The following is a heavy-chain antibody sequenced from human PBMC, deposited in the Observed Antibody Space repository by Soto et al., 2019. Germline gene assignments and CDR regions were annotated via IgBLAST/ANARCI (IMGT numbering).Heavy chain of an antibody. Sequence: PGESLKISCKASGYTFTSYGISWVRQAPGQGLEWMGWISAYNGNTNYAQKLQGRVTMTTDTSTSTAYMELRSLRSDDTAVYYCARDLGCSGGSCYLDAFDIWGQGTMVTVSS. CDR1: GYTFTSYG. V-gene: IGHV1-18*01. CDR2: ISAYNGNT. D-gene: IGHD2-15*01. J-gene: IGHJ3*02. CDR3: ARDLGCSGGSCYLDAFDI.